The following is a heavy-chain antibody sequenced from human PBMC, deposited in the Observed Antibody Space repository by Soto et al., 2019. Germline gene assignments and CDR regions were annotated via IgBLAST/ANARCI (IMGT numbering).Heavy chain of an antibody. CDR2: IYWDDDQ. Sequence: QITLKESGPTLVKPTQTLTLTCTFSGFSLSINGVAVGWIRQPPGQALEWLALIYWDDDQRYNPSLNNRLTITKDTSRNQVVLKMTNMDPVDTATYYCAHKRDVSRGFKYWGQGTLVTVSS. V-gene: IGHV2-5*02. CDR3: AHKRDVSRGFKY. D-gene: IGHD3-10*01. CDR1: GFSLSINGVA. J-gene: IGHJ4*02.